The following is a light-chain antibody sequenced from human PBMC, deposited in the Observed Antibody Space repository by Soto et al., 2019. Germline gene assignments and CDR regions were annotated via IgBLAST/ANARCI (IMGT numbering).Light chain of an antibody. CDR1: SSDVGGYNY. V-gene: IGLV2-14*01. J-gene: IGLJ1*01. CDR3: SSWTSSSTYV. Sequence: QSALTQPASVSGSPGQSIAISCTGTSSDVGGYNYVSWYQQYPGKAPKLVIYDVSNRPSGVSNRVSGSKSVNTASLTISGLQAEDEAEYYCSSWTSSSTYVFGTGTKLTVL. CDR2: DVS.